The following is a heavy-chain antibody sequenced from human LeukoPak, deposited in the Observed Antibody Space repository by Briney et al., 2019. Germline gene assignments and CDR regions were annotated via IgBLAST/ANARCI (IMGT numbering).Heavy chain of an antibody. Sequence: GGSLRLSCAASGFTFSSYAMSWVRQALGKGLEWVSAISGSGGSTYYADSVKGRFTISRDNSKNTLYLQMNSLRAEDTAVYYCAKDLVPVLLWFGESYGMDVWGEGTTVTVSS. CDR2: ISGSGGST. CDR3: AKDLVPVLLWFGESYGMDV. V-gene: IGHV3-23*01. CDR1: GFTFSSYA. D-gene: IGHD3-10*01. J-gene: IGHJ6*04.